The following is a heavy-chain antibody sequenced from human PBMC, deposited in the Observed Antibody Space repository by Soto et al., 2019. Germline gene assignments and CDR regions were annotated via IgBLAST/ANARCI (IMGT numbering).Heavy chain of an antibody. D-gene: IGHD6-13*01. V-gene: IGHV4-39*01. J-gene: IGHJ4*02. CDR3: ATTRGIAVGGSFDY. Sequence: SETLSRTCTVSGGSISSSSSYWGWIRQPPGKGLEWIGTIYSGSTYYNPSLKSRVTISVDTSKNQFSLKLSSVAAAHTAIYFCATTRGIAVGGSFDYWRKGTMVTVSS. CDR1: GGSISSSSSY. CDR2: IYSGST.